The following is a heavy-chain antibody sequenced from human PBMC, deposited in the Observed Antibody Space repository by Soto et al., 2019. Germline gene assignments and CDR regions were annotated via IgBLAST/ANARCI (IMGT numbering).Heavy chain of an antibody. J-gene: IGHJ6*01. CDR1: GGTLNTNA. CDR3: AGRSVTRDGPVPTIFHYYYGMAV. Sequence: QVQLVQSGAEVKKPGSSVKVSCKASGGTLNTNAISWVRQAPGQGLEWMGGIIPIPGTTNYPQKFEGRVSVAADVSKNDVSLELTSLRSDDRAIYYCAGRSVTRDGPVPTIFHYYYGMAVWGQGTTVTVSS. CDR2: IIPIPGTT. D-gene: IGHD2-2*01. V-gene: IGHV1-69*01.